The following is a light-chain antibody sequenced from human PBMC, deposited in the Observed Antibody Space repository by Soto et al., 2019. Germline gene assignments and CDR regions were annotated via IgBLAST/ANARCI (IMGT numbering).Light chain of an antibody. V-gene: IGLV2-14*01. CDR2: EVT. CDR1: RRDVGGYNY. CDR3: SSYTISNTLPFV. J-gene: IGLJ1*01. Sequence: QSVLTQPASVPGSPGQSITISCTGTRRDVGGYNYVSWYQQYPGKSPKLLIYEVTHRPSGVSNRFSGSKSGNTASLTISGLQAEDEADYYCSSYTISNTLPFVFGAGTKGTVL.